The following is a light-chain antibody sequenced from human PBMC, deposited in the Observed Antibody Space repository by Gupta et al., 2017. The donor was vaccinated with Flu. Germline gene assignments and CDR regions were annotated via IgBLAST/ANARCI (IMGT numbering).Light chain of an antibody. CDR2: GAS. CDR3: QQYNNWPPWT. CDR1: QSVSSN. J-gene: IGKJ1*01. V-gene: IGKV3-15*01. Sequence: ATLSVSPGERATLSCRASQSVSSNLAWYKQKPGQAPRLLIYGASTRATGIPARYSGSGSGTDFTLTISSRQSEDFAVYYCQQYNNWPPWTFGQGTRVEIK.